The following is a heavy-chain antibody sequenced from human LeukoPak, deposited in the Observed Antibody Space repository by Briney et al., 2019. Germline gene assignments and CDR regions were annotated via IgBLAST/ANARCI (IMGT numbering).Heavy chain of an antibody. V-gene: IGHV3-49*03. J-gene: IGHJ4*02. CDR3: TRNTVTVHFDY. Sequence: PGRSLRPSCSASGFTFDDYAVSWLRQAPGKGLEWVGFIRSKALGGTPEYAASVRGRFTISRDDSKSIAYLQMNSLKTEDTAVYYCTRNTVTVHFDYWSQGTLVTVSS. CDR1: GFTFDDYA. D-gene: IGHD4-17*01. CDR2: IRSKALGGTP.